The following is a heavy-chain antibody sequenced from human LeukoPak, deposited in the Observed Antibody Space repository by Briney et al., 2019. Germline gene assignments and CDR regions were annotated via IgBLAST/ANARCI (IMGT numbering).Heavy chain of an antibody. CDR2: IRYDGSNK. J-gene: IGHJ4*02. D-gene: IGHD3-10*01. CDR1: GFTFSSYG. V-gene: IGHV3-30*02. Sequence: GGSLRLSCAASGFTFSSYGMHLVRQAPGKGLEWVAFIRYDGSNKYYADSVKGRFTISRDNSKNTLYLQMNSLRAEDTAVYYCAKENTFYYYGSGNPGYWGQGTLVTVSS. CDR3: AKENTFYYYGSGNPGY.